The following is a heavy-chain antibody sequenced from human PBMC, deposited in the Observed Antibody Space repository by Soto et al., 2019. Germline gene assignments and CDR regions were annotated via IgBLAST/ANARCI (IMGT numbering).Heavy chain of an antibody. Sequence: PSETLSLTCAVYGGSFSGYYWSWIRQPPGKGLEWIGEINHSGSTNYNPSLKSRVTISVDTSKNQFSLKLSSVTAADTAVYYCARSLRYFDWLKISWFDPWGQGTLVTV. CDR1: GGSFSGYY. D-gene: IGHD3-9*01. V-gene: IGHV4-34*01. CDR3: ARSLRYFDWLKISWFDP. J-gene: IGHJ5*02. CDR2: INHSGST.